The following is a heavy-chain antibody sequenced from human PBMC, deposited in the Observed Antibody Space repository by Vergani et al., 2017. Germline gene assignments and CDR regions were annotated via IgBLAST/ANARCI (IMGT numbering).Heavy chain of an antibody. Sequence: EVQLVESGGGLVQPGRSLGLSCAASGFTFDDYAMHWVRQAPGKGLEWVSGISWNSGSIGYADSVKGRFTISRDNAKNSLYLQMNSLRAEDTALYYCASMEGAFDIWGQGTMVTVSS. CDR1: GFTFDDYA. CDR3: ASMEGAFDI. D-gene: IGHD2-8*01. V-gene: IGHV3-9*01. CDR2: ISWNSGSI. J-gene: IGHJ3*02.